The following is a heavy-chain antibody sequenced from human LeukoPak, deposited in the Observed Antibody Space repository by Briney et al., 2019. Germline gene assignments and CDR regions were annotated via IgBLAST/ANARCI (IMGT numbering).Heavy chain of an antibody. CDR1: GGTFSSYA. D-gene: IGHD1/OR15-1a*01. J-gene: IGHJ4*02. V-gene: IGHV1-69*13. CDR2: IIPIFGTA. Sequence: SVKVSCKASGGTFSSYAISWVRQAPGQGLEWMGGIIPIFGTANYAQKFQGRVTITADESTSTAYRELSSLRSEDTAVYYCASTVLSYNWNSPFDYWGQGTLVTVSS. CDR3: ASTVLSYNWNSPFDY.